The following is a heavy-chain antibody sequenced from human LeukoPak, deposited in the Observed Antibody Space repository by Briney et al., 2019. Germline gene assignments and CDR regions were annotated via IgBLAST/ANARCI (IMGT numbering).Heavy chain of an antibody. V-gene: IGHV4-38-2*02. CDR3: ARNLGNCSGGSCYQRHAFDI. J-gene: IGHJ3*02. D-gene: IGHD2-15*01. CDR1: GYSISIGYY. Sequence: SETLSLTCTVSGYSISIGYYWGWIRQPPGKGLEWIGSIYHSGSTYYNPSLKSRVTISVDKSKNQFSLKLSSVTAADTAVYYCARNLGNCSGGSCYQRHAFDIWGQVTMVTVSS. CDR2: IYHSGST.